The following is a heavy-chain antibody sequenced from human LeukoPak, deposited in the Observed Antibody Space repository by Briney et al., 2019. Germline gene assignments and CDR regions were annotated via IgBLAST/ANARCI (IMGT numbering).Heavy chain of an antibody. CDR1: GFTFSSYA. CDR3: VRDGIRGDYFDY. J-gene: IGHJ4*02. Sequence: GGSLRLSCAASGFTFSSYAMSWVRQAPGKGLEWVSAISGSGGSTNYADSVKGRFTVSRDNAKNTLYLQMNSLRAEDTAVYYCVRDGIRGDYFDYWGQGTLVTVSS. CDR2: ISGSGGST. V-gene: IGHV3-23*01. D-gene: IGHD1-20*01.